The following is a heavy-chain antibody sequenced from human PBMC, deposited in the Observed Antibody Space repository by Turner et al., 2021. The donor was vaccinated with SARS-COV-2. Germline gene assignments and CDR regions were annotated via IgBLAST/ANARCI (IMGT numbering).Heavy chain of an antibody. V-gene: IGHV1-2*02. CDR1: GYTFTGYY. Sequence: QVQLVQSGAEVKKPGASVKVSCKASGYTFTGYYMHWVRQAPGQGLEWMGWINPNSGGTNYAQKFQGRVTMTGDTSISTAYMELSRLTSDDTAVYYCARGHRGYDFWSGYPNWFDPWGQGTLVTVSS. D-gene: IGHD3-3*01. CDR2: INPNSGGT. CDR3: ARGHRGYDFWSGYPNWFDP. J-gene: IGHJ5*02.